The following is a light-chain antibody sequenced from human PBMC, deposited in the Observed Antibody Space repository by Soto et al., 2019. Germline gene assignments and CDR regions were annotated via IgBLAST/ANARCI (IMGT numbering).Light chain of an antibody. CDR3: SSYVTSCNMV. Sequence: QSALTQAASVSGSPGQSITISCTGTSSDIGGSDYVSWYQKHPGKAPKVIIYEVSDRTSGVSDRFSGSKSGNTASLTISGLQAEDEADYYCSSYVTSCNMVFGGGTKVTVL. CDR2: EVS. J-gene: IGLJ3*02. V-gene: IGLV2-14*01. CDR1: SSDIGGSDY.